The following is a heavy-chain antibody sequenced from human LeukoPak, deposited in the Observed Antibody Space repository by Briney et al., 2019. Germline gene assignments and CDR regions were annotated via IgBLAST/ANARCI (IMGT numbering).Heavy chain of an antibody. Sequence: SETLSLTCTVSGGSISSYYWSWIRQPAGKGLEWIGRIYTSGSTNYNPSLKSRVTISVDTSKNQFSLKLSSVTAADTAVYYCVRGRYSSGWFKDKNWFDPWGQGIPVTVSS. CDR2: IYTSGST. CDR3: VRGRYSSGWFKDKNWFDP. V-gene: IGHV4-4*07. D-gene: IGHD6-19*01. J-gene: IGHJ5*02. CDR1: GGSISSYY.